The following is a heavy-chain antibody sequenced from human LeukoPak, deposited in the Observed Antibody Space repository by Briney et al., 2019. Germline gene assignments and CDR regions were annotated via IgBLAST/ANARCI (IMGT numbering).Heavy chain of an antibody. CDR3: ARGPKAVAGTVYYYGMDV. D-gene: IGHD6-19*01. CDR2: IYYSGST. Sequence: SETLSLTCTVSGGSISSYYWSWIRQPPGKGLEWIGYIYYSGSTNYNPSLKSRVTISVDMSKNQFSLKLSSVTAADTAVYYCARGPKAVAGTVYYYGMDVWGQGTTVTVSS. CDR1: GGSISSYY. V-gene: IGHV4-59*01. J-gene: IGHJ6*02.